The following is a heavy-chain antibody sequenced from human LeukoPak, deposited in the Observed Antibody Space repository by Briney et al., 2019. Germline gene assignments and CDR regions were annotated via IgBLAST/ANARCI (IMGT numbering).Heavy chain of an antibody. CDR1: GYTFTGYY. CDR2: INPNSGGT. D-gene: IGHD2-2*02. Sequence: ASVKVSCTASGYTFTGYYMHWVRQAPGQGLEWMGRINPNSGGTNYAQKFQGRVTMTRDTSISTAYMELSRLRSDDTAVYYCARRYCSSTSCYNYFDYWGQGTPVTVSS. J-gene: IGHJ4*02. CDR3: ARRYCSSTSCYNYFDY. V-gene: IGHV1-2*06.